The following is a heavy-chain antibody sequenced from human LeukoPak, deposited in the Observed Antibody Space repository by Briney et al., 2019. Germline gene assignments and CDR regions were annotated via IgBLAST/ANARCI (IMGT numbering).Heavy chain of an antibody. J-gene: IGHJ4*02. D-gene: IGHD2-2*01. CDR2: ISSSGSTI. Sequence: GGSLRLSCAASGFTFSDYYMSWIRQAPGKGLEWVSYISSSGSTIYYADSVKGRFTISRDNAKNSLYLQMNSLRVEDTAVYYCARLEDIVVVPAAPFDYWGQGTLVTVSS. V-gene: IGHV3-11*04. CDR1: GFTFSDYY. CDR3: ARLEDIVVVPAAPFDY.